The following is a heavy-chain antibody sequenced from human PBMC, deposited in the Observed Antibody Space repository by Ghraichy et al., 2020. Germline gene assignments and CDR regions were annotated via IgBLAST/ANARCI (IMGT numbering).Heavy chain of an antibody. CDR1: GGTFSNYP. V-gene: IGHV1-69*13. J-gene: IGHJ6*02. CDR3: GRGQELVNYYGMDV. D-gene: IGHD6-13*01. CDR2: IIPFFEKA. Sequence: SVKVSCKAAGGTFSNYPISWVRQAPGQGLEWMGGIIPFFEKANYAQKFQDRVTIAADESTTTVYMELNRLTSKDTAVYYCGRGQELVNYYGMDVWGQGTTVTVSS.